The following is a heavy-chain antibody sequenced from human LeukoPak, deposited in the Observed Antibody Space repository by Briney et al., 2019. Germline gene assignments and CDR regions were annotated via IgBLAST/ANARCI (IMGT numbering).Heavy chain of an antibody. D-gene: IGHD6-19*01. CDR1: GFSLSSYA. CDR3: ARHSAEVEQWLVPAFDI. V-gene: IGHV3-30-3*01. Sequence: GWSLTLSCAASGFSLSSYAMHWVRQAPGAGREWVGVISYDGSNKYYADSVKGRVTISRDNSKSTLYLQMNSLRAEDTAVYYCARHSAEVEQWLVPAFDIWGQGTIVTVSS. CDR2: ISYDGSNK. J-gene: IGHJ3*02.